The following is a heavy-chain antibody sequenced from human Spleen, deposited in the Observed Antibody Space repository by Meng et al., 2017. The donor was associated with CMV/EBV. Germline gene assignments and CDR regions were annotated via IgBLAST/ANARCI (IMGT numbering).Heavy chain of an antibody. V-gene: IGHV3-30*02. CDR1: GFIFSDYG. CDR2: MRNDGSTK. CDR3: ATAQGGSYPIRNFHYGLDV. Sequence: GESLKISCAASGFIFSDYGMQWVRQAPGKGLEWVAFMRNDGSTKFYADSVKGRFAISRDNSKNTLYLEMNNLRIEDTAVYYCATAQGGSYPIRNFHYGLDVWGQATTVTVSS. D-gene: IGHD3-16*01. J-gene: IGHJ6*02.